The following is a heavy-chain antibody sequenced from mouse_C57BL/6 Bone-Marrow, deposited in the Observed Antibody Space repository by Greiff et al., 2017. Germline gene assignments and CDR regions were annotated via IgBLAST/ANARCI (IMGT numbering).Heavy chain of an antibody. CDR3: ARSTGSSPAY. D-gene: IGHD1-1*01. CDR1: GYTFTSYW. J-gene: IGHJ3*01. Sequence: QVQLQQPGAELVRPGTSVKLSCTASGYTFTSYWMHWVKQRPGQGLEWIGVIDPSDSYTNYNQKFKGKATLTVDTSSSTAYMQLSSLTSEDSAVYYCARSTGSSPAYGGQGTLVTVSA. V-gene: IGHV1-59*01. CDR2: IDPSDSYT.